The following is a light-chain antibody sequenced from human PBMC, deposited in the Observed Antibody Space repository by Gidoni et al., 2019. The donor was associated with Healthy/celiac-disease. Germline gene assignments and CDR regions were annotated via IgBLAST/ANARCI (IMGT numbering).Light chain of an antibody. CDR3: SSYAGSNTSRVV. CDR2: EVS. V-gene: IGLV2-8*01. J-gene: IGLJ2*01. CDR1: SSDVGGYNY. Sequence: QSALTQPPSASGSPGQSVTISCTGTSSDVGGYNYVSWYQQHPGKAPKLMIYEVSKRPSGVSDRFSGSKSGNTASLTVSGLQAEDEADYYCSSYAGSNTSRVVFGGGTKLTVL.